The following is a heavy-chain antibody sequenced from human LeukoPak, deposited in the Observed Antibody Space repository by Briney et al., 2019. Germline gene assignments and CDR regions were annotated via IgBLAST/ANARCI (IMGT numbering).Heavy chain of an antibody. V-gene: IGHV4-4*07. CDR3: ARDRYYGDYLAGYYYYGMDV. D-gene: IGHD4-17*01. J-gene: IGHJ6*02. CDR1: GDSTSSYY. CDR2: IYTSGST. Sequence: SETLSLTCTVSGDSTSSYYWSWIRQPAGKGLEWIGRIYTSGSTNYNPSLKSRVTMSVDTSKNQFSLKLSSVTAADTAVYYCARDRYYGDYLAGYYYYGMDVWGQGTTVTVSS.